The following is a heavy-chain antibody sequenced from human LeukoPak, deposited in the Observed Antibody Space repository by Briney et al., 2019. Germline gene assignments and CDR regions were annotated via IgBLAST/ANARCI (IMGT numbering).Heavy chain of an antibody. D-gene: IGHD3-3*01. Sequence: ASVKVSCKTSGYAFTTYGLSWVRQAPGQGLEWMGWINTDYQNAENAEQFQGRVTLTADTSTTTAYMELSRLTSDDTAVYYCATDPRTTVFGTFRYYYMDVWGEGTTVAVSS. CDR3: ATDPRTTVFGTFRYYYMDV. J-gene: IGHJ6*03. V-gene: IGHV1-18*04. CDR2: INTDYQNA. CDR1: GYAFTTYG.